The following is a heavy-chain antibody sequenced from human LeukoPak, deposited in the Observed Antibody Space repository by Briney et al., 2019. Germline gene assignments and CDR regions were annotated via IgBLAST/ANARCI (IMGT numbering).Heavy chain of an antibody. V-gene: IGHV3-11*04. Sequence: PGGSLRLSCAASGFTFSDYYMSWIRQAPGKGLEWVSYISSSGSTIYYADSVKGRFTISRDNAKNSLYLQMNSLRAEDTAVYYCAKDRSFSTTDAFDIWGQGTMVTVSS. J-gene: IGHJ3*02. CDR1: GFTFSDYY. D-gene: IGHD2/OR15-2a*01. CDR3: AKDRSFSTTDAFDI. CDR2: ISSSGSTI.